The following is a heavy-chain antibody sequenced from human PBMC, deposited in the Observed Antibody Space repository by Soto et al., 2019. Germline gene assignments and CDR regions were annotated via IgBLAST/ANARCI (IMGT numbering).Heavy chain of an antibody. CDR3: ATDSYYYGSGSYYFDY. CDR2: FDPEDGET. Sequence: GASVKVSCKVSGYTLTELSMHCVRQAPGKGLEWMGGFDPEDGETIYAQKFQGRVTMTEDTSTDTAYTELSSLRSEDTAVYYCATDSYYYGSGSYYFDYWGQGTLVTVSS. D-gene: IGHD3-10*01. J-gene: IGHJ4*02. CDR1: GYTLTELS. V-gene: IGHV1-24*01.